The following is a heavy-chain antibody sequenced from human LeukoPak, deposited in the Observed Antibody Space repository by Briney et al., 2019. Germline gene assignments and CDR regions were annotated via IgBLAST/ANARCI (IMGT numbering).Heavy chain of an antibody. CDR1: GFTFSSYW. V-gene: IGHV3-33*08. Sequence: GGSLRLSCAASGFTFSSYWMSWVRQAPGKGLEWVAFIRYDGSNKYYADSVKGRLTISRDTSKNTLYLQIDSLTTDDTAIYYCARRTITAGGDCLDYWGQGTLITVSS. J-gene: IGHJ4*02. D-gene: IGHD2-21*02. CDR3: ARRTITAGGDCLDY. CDR2: IRYDGSNK.